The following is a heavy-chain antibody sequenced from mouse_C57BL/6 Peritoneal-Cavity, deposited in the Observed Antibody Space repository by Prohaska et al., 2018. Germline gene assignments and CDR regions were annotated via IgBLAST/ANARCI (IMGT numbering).Heavy chain of an antibody. CDR2: ISSGGSYT. J-gene: IGHJ2*01. V-gene: IGHV5-6*01. Sequence: VRQTPDNRLEWVATISSGGSYTYYPDSVKGRLTISRDNDKNTLYLQMSSLKSEDTAMYYCARHYYGSSYYFDYWGQGTTLTVSS. CDR3: ARHYYGSSYYFDY. D-gene: IGHD1-1*01.